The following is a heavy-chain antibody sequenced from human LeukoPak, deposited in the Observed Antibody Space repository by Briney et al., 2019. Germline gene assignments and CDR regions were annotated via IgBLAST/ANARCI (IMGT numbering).Heavy chain of an antibody. Sequence: SETLSLTCTVSGGSISGYYWGWIRQPPGKGLGYIGWIFYSGSTKYNPSLNSRITISVDTSKNQFSLRLSSVTAADTAVYFCARQFNSGTYPLDSWGQGTLVTVSS. J-gene: IGHJ4*02. CDR1: GGSISGYY. V-gene: IGHV4-59*01. CDR2: IFYSGST. CDR3: ARQFNSGTYPLDS. D-gene: IGHD3-10*01.